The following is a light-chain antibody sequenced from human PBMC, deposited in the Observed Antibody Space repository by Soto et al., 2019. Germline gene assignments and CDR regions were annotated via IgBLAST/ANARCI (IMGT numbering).Light chain of an antibody. CDR2: EVS. CDR1: SSDVGGYNY. V-gene: IGLV2-8*01. J-gene: IGLJ1*01. CDR3: RSYAGSNTSGYV. Sequence: QSVLTQPPSASGSPGQSVTISCTGTSSDVGGYNYVSWYQQHPGKAPKLMIYEVSKRPSGVPDRFSGSKYGNTASLTVSGLQDEDEAEYYSRSYAGSNTSGYVLRTGTKVTVL.